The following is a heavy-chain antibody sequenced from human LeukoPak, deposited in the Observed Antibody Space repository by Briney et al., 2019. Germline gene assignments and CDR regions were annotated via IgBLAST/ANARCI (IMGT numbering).Heavy chain of an antibody. CDR2: ISGSGGST. Sequence: PGGSLRLSCAASGFTCSSYAMSWVRQAPGKGLEWVSAISGSGGSTFYGDSVKGRFTIARDNSKNTLYLQMTSLRAEDTAVYYCAKDLEWFGTYEFDYWGQGTLVTVSS. CDR3: AKDLEWFGTYEFDY. V-gene: IGHV3-23*01. CDR1: GFTCSSYA. J-gene: IGHJ4*02. D-gene: IGHD3-10*01.